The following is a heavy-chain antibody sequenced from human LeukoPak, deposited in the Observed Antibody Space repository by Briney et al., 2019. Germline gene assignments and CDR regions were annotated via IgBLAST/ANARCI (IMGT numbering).Heavy chain of an antibody. D-gene: IGHD3-22*01. J-gene: IGHJ4*02. CDR2: IYSDNT. Sequence: GSLRLSCTVSGFTVSSNSMSWVRQAPGKGLEWVSFIYSDNTHYSDSVKGRFTISRDNSKNTLYLQMNSLRAEDTAVYYCAKDRNYYDSSGYYYGDYWGQGTLVTVSS. CDR1: GFTVSSNS. CDR3: AKDRNYYDSSGYYYGDY. V-gene: IGHV3-53*01.